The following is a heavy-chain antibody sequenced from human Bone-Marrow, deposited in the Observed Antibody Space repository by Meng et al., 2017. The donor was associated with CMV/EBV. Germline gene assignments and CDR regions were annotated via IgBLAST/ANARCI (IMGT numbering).Heavy chain of an antibody. Sequence: ESLKISCTVSGGSISSSSYYWGWIRQPPGKGLEWIGSIYYTGSTSYDPSLKSRVTISLDTSKNQFSMKLSSVTAADTAVCYCARGGILWFGDGFDYWGQGTLVTVSS. CDR2: IYYTGST. CDR3: ARGGILWFGDGFDY. D-gene: IGHD3-10*01. J-gene: IGHJ4*02. CDR1: GGSISSSSYY. V-gene: IGHV4-39*07.